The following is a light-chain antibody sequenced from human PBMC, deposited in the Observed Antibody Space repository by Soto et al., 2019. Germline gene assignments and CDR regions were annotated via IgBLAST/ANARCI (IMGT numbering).Light chain of an antibody. J-gene: IGLJ1*01. Sequence: QSLLTQPASVSGSPGQSITISCTGTSSDVGGYNYVSWYQQLPGKAPKLMIYDVSNRPSGVSNRFSGSKSGNTASLIISGLQAEDEADYYCSSYTSSSTYVFGTGTKLTVL. CDR1: SSDVGGYNY. V-gene: IGLV2-14*01. CDR2: DVS. CDR3: SSYTSSSTYV.